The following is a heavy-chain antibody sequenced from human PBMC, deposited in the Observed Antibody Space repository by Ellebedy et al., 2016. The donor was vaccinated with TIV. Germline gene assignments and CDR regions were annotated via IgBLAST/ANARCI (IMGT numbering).Heavy chain of an antibody. Sequence: GESLKISXEASGFTFDSFWMSWIRQAPGKGLEWVANIKQDGSEKYYVDSVKGRFTISRDNAKNSLYLQMNSLRDEDTAVYYCARDKMVYATDMYYFDYWGQGTLVTVSS. CDR3: ARDKMVYATDMYYFDY. CDR1: GFTFDSFW. J-gene: IGHJ4*02. D-gene: IGHD2-8*01. V-gene: IGHV3-7*01. CDR2: IKQDGSEK.